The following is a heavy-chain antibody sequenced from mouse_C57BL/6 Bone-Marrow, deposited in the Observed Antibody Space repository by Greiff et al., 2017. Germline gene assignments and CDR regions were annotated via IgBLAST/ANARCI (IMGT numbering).Heavy chain of an antibody. CDR1: GYSITSDY. V-gene: IGHV3-8*01. Sequence: VQLQQSGPGLAKPSQTLSLTCSVTGYSITSDYWNWIRKFPGNKLEYMGYISYSGSTYYNPSLKSRISITRDTSKNQYYLQLNSVTTEDTATYYCAAHHYYGSPGFAYWGQGTLVTVSA. J-gene: IGHJ3*01. CDR3: AAHHYYGSPGFAY. CDR2: ISYSGST. D-gene: IGHD1-1*01.